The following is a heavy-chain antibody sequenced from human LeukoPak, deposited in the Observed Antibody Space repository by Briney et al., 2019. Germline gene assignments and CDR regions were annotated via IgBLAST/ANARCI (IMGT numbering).Heavy chain of an antibody. CDR3: AKEGAVAGTAGGDWFDP. CDR2: INPNSGGT. D-gene: IGHD6-19*01. J-gene: IGHJ5*02. V-gene: IGHV1-2*02. Sequence: GASVKVSCKASGYTFTGYYMHWVRQAPGQGLEWMGWINPNSGGTNYAQKFQGRVTMTRDTSISTAYMELSRLRSDDTAVYYCAKEGAVAGTAGGDWFDPWGQGTLVTVSS. CDR1: GYTFTGYY.